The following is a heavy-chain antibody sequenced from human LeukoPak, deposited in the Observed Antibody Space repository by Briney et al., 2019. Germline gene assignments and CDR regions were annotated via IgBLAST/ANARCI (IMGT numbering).Heavy chain of an antibody. V-gene: IGHV1-18*01. CDR3: ARDGQPGGGYYYGSGIKGVWFDP. Sequence: ASVKVSCKASGYTFTRYGISWVRQAPGQGLEWMGWISAYNGNTNYAQKLQGRVTMTTDTSTSTAYMELRSLRSDDTAVYYCARDGQPGGGYYYGSGIKGVWFDPWGQGTLVTVSS. D-gene: IGHD3-10*01. CDR2: ISAYNGNT. CDR1: GYTFTRYG. J-gene: IGHJ5*02.